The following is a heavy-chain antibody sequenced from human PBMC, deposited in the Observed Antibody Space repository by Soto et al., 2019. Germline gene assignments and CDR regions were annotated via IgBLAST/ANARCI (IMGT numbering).Heavy chain of an antibody. CDR1: GGTFSTQA. CDR2: IIPIFGTA. CDR3: ARGWGYDSNDYYYAY. Sequence: QVQLVQSGAEVRKPGSSVKVSCKASGGTFSTQAISWVRQAPGQGLEWMGGIIPIFGTANHAQKFQGRVTIIADESTSTVYMELSSLRSEDTAMYYCARGWGYDSNDYYYAYWGQGTLVIVSS. D-gene: IGHD3-22*01. J-gene: IGHJ4*02. V-gene: IGHV1-69*01.